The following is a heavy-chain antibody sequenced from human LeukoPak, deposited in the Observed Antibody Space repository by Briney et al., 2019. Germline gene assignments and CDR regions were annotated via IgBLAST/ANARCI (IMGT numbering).Heavy chain of an antibody. CDR1: GFTFSSSA. CDR2: INNVGSHI. D-gene: IGHD3-10*01. V-gene: IGHV3-21*01. J-gene: IGHJ4*02. Sequence: GGSLRLSCAASGFTFSSSAMNWVRQAPGKGLEWVSSINNVGSHIYYADSVKGRFTISRDNAKNSLYLQMNSLRAEDTAVYYCARQWSYYFDYWGQGTLVTVSS. CDR3: ARQWSYYFDY.